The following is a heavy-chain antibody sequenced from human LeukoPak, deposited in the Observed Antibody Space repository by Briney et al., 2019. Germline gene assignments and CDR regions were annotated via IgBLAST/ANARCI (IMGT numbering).Heavy chain of an antibody. D-gene: IGHD1-7*01. V-gene: IGHV1-2*06. Sequence: ASVKVSCKASGYTFTGYYMHWVRQAPGQGLEWMGRINPNSGGTNYAQKFQGRVTMTRDTSISTAYMELSRLRSDATAVYYCARNYDLDAFDIWGQGTMVTVSS. J-gene: IGHJ3*02. CDR3: ARNYDLDAFDI. CDR2: INPNSGGT. CDR1: GYTFTGYY.